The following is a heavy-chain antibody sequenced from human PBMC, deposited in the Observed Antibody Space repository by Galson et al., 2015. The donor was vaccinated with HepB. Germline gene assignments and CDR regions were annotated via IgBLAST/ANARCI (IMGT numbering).Heavy chain of an antibody. CDR1: GGTFSSYA. CDR3: AYRGYYDSGGYYYDYFDY. CDR2: IIPIFGTA. V-gene: IGHV1-69*13. J-gene: IGHJ4*02. D-gene: IGHD3-22*01. Sequence: SVKVSCKASGGTFSSYAISWVRQAPGQGLEWMGGIIPIFGTANYAQKFQGRVTITADESTSTAYMELSSLRSEGTAVYYCAYRGYYDSGGYYYDYFDYWGQGTLVTVSS.